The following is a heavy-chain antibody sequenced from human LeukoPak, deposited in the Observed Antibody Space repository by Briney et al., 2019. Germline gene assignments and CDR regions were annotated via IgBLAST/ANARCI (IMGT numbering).Heavy chain of an antibody. CDR1: GGSISTYY. Sequence: SETLSPTCTVSGGSISTYYWSWILQPPGKGLEWIGYIYTSGSTNYNPSLKSRVTISVDTSKNQFSLKLSSVTATDTAVYYCARRTGYCSGGSCYGALAFDYWGQGTLVTVSS. CDR2: IYTSGST. D-gene: IGHD2-15*01. J-gene: IGHJ4*02. CDR3: ARRTGYCSGGSCYGALAFDY. V-gene: IGHV4-4*09.